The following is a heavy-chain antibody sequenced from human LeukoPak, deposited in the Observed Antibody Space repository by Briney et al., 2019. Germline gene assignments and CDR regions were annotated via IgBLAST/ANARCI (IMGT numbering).Heavy chain of an antibody. J-gene: IGHJ4*02. D-gene: IGHD5-18*01. CDR2: ISSSGSTI. Sequence: GGSLRLSCAASGFTFSSYEMNWVRQAPGKGLEWVSYISSSGSTIYYADSVKGRFTISRDNAKSSLYLQMNSLRAEDTAVYYCARDHAMYSYGWFDYWGQGTLVTVSS. CDR3: ARDHAMYSYGWFDY. CDR1: GFTFSSYE. V-gene: IGHV3-48*03.